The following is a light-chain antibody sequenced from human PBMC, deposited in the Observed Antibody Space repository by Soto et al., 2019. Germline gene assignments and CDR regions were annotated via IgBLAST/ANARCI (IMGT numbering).Light chain of an antibody. CDR3: QQYYRWPLT. CDR2: AAS. J-gene: IGKJ4*01. CDR1: QSISSY. V-gene: IGKV3D-15*01. Sequence: ILMTQSPATLSASPGERATLSRRASQSISSYLAWYQQKPGKAPKVLIYAASTLHSGVPSRFSGSGSGTDFTLTISSLQSEDFAIYYCQQYYRWPLTFGGGTKVDI.